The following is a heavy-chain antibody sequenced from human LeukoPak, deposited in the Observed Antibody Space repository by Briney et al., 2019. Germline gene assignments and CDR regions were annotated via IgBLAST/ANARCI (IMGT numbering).Heavy chain of an antibody. Sequence: PGGSLRLSCAASGFTFSSYAMHWVRQAPGKGLEWVSSISSSSSYIYYADSVKGRFTISRDNAKNSLYLQMNSLRAEDTAVYYCARDRAVAGTKAFLYWGQGTLVTVSS. D-gene: IGHD6-19*01. CDR2: ISSSSSYI. V-gene: IGHV3-21*01. CDR1: GFTFSSYA. CDR3: ARDRAVAGTKAFLY. J-gene: IGHJ4*02.